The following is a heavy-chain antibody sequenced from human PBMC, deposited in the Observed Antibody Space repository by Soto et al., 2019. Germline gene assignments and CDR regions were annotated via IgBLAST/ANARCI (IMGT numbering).Heavy chain of an antibody. CDR2: INAGNGNT. V-gene: IGHV1-3*01. CDR3: ARTFTYGSGSYYNALDY. CDR1: GYTFTSYA. Sequence: SVKVSCKASGYTFTSYAMHWVRQAPGQRLEWMGWINAGNGNTKYSQKFQGRVTITRDTSASTAYMELSSLRSEDTAVYYCARTFTYGSGSYYNALDYWGQGTLVTVSS. D-gene: IGHD3-10*01. J-gene: IGHJ4*02.